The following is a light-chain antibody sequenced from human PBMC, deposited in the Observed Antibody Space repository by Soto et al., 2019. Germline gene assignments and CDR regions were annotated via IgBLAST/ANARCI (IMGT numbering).Light chain of an antibody. CDR2: DVS. CDR1: SSDVGGYNY. Sequence: QSVLTQPASVSGSPGQSITISCTGTSSDVGGYNYVSWYQQHPGKAPKLMIYDVSNRPSGVSNRFSGSKSGNTASLTISGLQAEDAADYYCSSYTSSSTPRVVFGGGTKLTVL. J-gene: IGLJ2*01. V-gene: IGLV2-14*01. CDR3: SSYTSSSTPRVV.